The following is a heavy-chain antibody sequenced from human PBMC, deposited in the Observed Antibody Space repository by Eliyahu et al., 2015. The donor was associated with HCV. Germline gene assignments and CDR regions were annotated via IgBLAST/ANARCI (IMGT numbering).Heavy chain of an antibody. J-gene: IGHJ4*02. CDR2: MYYSGNT. V-gene: IGHV4-31*03. D-gene: IGHD2-21*01. CDR1: GXXISRGGYF. Sequence: QVQLQESGPGLVKPSQTLSLTXTVSGXXISRGGYFWSWXRQHPGKGLEWIGYMYYSGNTYYNPSLKSRLTISVDTSKNQFSLKVTSVTAADTAVYFCARVEGTRVIAVGGFEYWGQGILVTVSS. CDR3: ARVEGTRVIAVGGFEY.